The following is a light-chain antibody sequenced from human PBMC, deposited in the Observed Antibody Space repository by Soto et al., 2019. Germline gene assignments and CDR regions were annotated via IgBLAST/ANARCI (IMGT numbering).Light chain of an antibody. Sequence: ENVLTQSPGTLSLHPGARAPLSCRGTKRVSRSYLAWYQQKPGQAPSLLIYGASRLSSGVPDRFSGSGSGTDFTLAISRLEPEDFATYYCQHYLSPPIPFGQGTRPEIK. CDR2: GAS. CDR1: KRVSRSY. CDR3: QHYLSPPIP. J-gene: IGKJ5*01. V-gene: IGKV3-20*01.